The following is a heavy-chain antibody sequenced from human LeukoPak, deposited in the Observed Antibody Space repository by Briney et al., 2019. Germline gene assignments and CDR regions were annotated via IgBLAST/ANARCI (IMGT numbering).Heavy chain of an antibody. J-gene: IGHJ4*02. CDR2: IDYSGST. CDR1: GGSISSYY. CDR3: ARSAYQLLDY. Sequence: SETLSLTCTVSGGSISSYYWSWIRQPPGKGLEWIGYIDYSGSTNYNPSLKSRVTMSVDTSKNQFSLKLSSVTAADTAVYYCARSAYQLLDYWGQGTLVTVSS. D-gene: IGHD2-2*01. V-gene: IGHV4-59*08.